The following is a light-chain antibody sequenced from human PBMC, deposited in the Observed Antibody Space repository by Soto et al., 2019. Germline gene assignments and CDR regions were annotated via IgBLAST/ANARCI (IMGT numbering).Light chain of an antibody. CDR2: DNS. J-gene: IGLJ2*01. CDR3: GTWDNRLHVGV. V-gene: IGLV1-51*01. Sequence: QSVLTQPPSVSAAPGQRVTISCSGSDSNIGRDYVSWYQHLPGTAPKLLIYDNSERPPGIPDRFSGSKSGTSATLGITRLQTGDEADYYCGTWDNRLHVGVFGGGTKLTVL. CDR1: DSNIGRDY.